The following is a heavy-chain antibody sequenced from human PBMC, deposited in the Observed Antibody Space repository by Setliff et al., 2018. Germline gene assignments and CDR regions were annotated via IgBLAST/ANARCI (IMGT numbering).Heavy chain of an antibody. D-gene: IGHD5-18*01. Sequence: ETLSLTCSASGDSISTSRYYWGWIRQPPGKGLEWVANIKQDGSEKYYVDSVKGRFTISRDNAKNSLYLQMNNLRAEDTAVYYCARGGYSYGYWGHGTLVTVSS. CDR2: IKQDGSEK. V-gene: IGHV3-7*04. CDR3: ARGGYSYGY. CDR1: GDSISTSRYY. J-gene: IGHJ4*01.